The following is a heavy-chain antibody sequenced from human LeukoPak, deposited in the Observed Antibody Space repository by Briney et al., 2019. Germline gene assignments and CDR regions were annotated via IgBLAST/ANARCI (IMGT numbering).Heavy chain of an antibody. J-gene: IGHJ4*02. CDR1: VYTFTDYY. CDR3: ARANFLYCSSSTCLFDY. D-gene: IGHD2-2*01. V-gene: IGHV1-2*02. Sequence: AASVKVSCKASVYTFTDYYMRWVRQAPGQGVEWMGWINPNDGDTNYAQKFQGRVTMTRDTSISTAHMEVSRMRSDETAVYYCARANFLYCSSSTCLFDYWGQGTLVTVSS. CDR2: INPNDGDT.